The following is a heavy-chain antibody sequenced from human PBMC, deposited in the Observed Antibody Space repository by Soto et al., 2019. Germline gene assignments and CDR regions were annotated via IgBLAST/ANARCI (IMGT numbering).Heavy chain of an antibody. D-gene: IGHD6-13*01. CDR3: ARVLGYNSSWWRHTAFDI. CDR1: GYTFTDYG. Sequence: ASVKVSCKTSGYTFTDYGISWVRQAPGQGLEWMGWISAHTGNTNYAQKFQGRVTMTTDTSTSTAYMELRSLRSDDTAVYYCARVLGYNSSWWRHTAFDIWGQGTMVTVSS. V-gene: IGHV1-18*01. J-gene: IGHJ3*02. CDR2: ISAHTGNT.